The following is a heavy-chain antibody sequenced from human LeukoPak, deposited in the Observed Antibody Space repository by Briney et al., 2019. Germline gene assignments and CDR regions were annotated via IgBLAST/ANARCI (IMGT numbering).Heavy chain of an antibody. CDR1: GFTFSSYS. Sequence: PGGSLRLSCAASGFTFSSYSMNWVRQAPGKGLEWVSYISSSSSTIYYADSVKGRFTISRDNAKNSLYLQMNSPRAEDTAVYYCARDRLTTIEGGGYYFDYWGQGTLVTVSS. J-gene: IGHJ4*02. D-gene: IGHD2-21*02. CDR2: ISSSSSTI. V-gene: IGHV3-48*01. CDR3: ARDRLTTIEGGGYYFDY.